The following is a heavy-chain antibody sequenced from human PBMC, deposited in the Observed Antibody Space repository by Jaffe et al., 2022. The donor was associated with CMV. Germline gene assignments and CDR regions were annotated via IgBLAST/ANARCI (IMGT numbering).Heavy chain of an antibody. V-gene: IGHV3-15*01. J-gene: IGHJ4*02. D-gene: IGHD6-19*01. CDR3: TTDLLIAVVANDY. Sequence: EVQLVESGGGLVKPGGSLRLSCAASGFTFSNAWMSWVRQAPGKGLEWVGRIKSKTDGGTTDYAAPVKGRFTISRDDSKNTLYLQMNSLKTEDTAVYYCTTDLLIAVVANDYWGQGTLVTVSS. CDR2: IKSKTDGGTT. CDR1: GFTFSNAW.